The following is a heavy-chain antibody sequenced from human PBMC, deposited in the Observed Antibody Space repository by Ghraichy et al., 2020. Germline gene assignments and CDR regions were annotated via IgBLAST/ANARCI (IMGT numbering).Heavy chain of an antibody. V-gene: IGHV4-34*01. CDR3: AREGPLYSYGYAARLYYFDY. CDR2: INHSGST. J-gene: IGHJ4*02. D-gene: IGHD5-18*01. CDR1: GGSFSGYY. Sequence: SETLSLTCAVYGGSFSGYYWSWIRQPPGKGLEWIGEINHSGSTNYNPSLKSRVTISVDTSKNQFSLKLSSVTAADTAVYYCAREGPLYSYGYAARLYYFDYWGQGTLVTVSS.